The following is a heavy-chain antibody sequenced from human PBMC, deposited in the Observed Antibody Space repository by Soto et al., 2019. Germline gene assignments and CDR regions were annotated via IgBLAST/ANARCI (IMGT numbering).Heavy chain of an antibody. V-gene: IGHV1-69*01. CDR2: IIPIFGTA. CDR1: GGTFSSYA. J-gene: IGHJ5*02. Sequence: QVQLVQSGAEVKKPGSSVKVSCKASGGTFSSYAISWVRQAPGQGLEWMGGIIPIFGTANYAQKFQGRVTITADESTSTAYMELSSLGSEDTAVYYWARGGGDCSSTSCYKGGFDPWGQGTLVTVSS. CDR3: ARGGGDCSSTSCYKGGFDP. D-gene: IGHD2-2*02.